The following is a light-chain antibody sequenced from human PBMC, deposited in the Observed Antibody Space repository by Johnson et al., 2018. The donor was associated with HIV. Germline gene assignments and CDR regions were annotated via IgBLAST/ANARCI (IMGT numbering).Light chain of an antibody. Sequence: QSVLTQPPSVSAAPGQKVTISCSGSSSNIGNNYISWYQQLPGTAPKLLIYDDNKRPLGIPDRFSGSKSGTSATLDITGLQTGDEANYYCGTWDNSLIPFLGFGTATKVTVL. J-gene: IGLJ1*01. CDR3: GTWDNSLIPFLG. CDR2: DDN. V-gene: IGLV1-51*01. CDR1: SSNIGNNY.